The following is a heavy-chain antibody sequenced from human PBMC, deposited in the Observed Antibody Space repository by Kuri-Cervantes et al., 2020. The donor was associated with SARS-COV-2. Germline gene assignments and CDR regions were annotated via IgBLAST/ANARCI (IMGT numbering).Heavy chain of an antibody. CDR3: AKDLYESGGYTWAY. CDR2: IDNAASNT. J-gene: IGHJ4*02. D-gene: IGHD3-22*01. V-gene: IGHV3-23*03. CDR1: GLTFSTFA. Sequence: GGSLRPSCAASGLTFSTFAMGWVRQAPGKGLEWVSLIDNAASNTYYADFVKGRFTISRDSSTNMVSLQMNSLRGDDTAVYYCAKDLYESGGYTWAYWGQGTRVTVSS.